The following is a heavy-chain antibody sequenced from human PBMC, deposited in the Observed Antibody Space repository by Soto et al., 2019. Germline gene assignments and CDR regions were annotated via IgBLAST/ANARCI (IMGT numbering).Heavy chain of an antibody. Sequence: GASVKVSCKASADTFSSSAFSWVRQAPGQGLEWMGGIIPFFHAANYAQRFQGQVTITADKSTSTAYLQWNTLKASDTAMYYCARHISNFRYYYYAMYVWGQGTTVTVSS. J-gene: IGHJ6*02. V-gene: IGHV1-69*06. CDR1: ADTFSSSA. CDR3: ARHISNFRYYYYAMYV. D-gene: IGHD6-13*01. CDR2: IIPFFHAA.